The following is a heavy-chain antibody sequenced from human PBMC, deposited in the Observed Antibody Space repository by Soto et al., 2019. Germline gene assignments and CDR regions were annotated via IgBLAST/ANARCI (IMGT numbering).Heavy chain of an antibody. CDR1: GYTFTSYG. Sequence: ASVKVSCKASGYTFTSYGISWVRQAPGQGLEWMGWISAYNGNTNYAQKLQGRVTMTTDTSTSTAYMELRSLRSDDTAVYYCARVLGYCSGGSCYSHCYGMDVWGQGTTVTISS. CDR3: ARVLGYCSGGSCYSHCYGMDV. CDR2: ISAYNGNT. V-gene: IGHV1-18*01. J-gene: IGHJ6*02. D-gene: IGHD2-15*01.